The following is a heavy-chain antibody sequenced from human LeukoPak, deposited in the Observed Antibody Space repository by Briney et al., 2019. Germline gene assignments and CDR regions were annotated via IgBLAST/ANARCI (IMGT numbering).Heavy chain of an antibody. V-gene: IGHV1-46*01. Sequence: ASVKVSCKASGYTFTSYYMHWVRQAPGQGLEWMGIIKPSDGSTSYAQNFQGRVTMTRDTSTSTVYMELSSLRSDDTAVYYCARRWCSSTSCQFDYWGQGTLVTVSS. CDR2: IKPSDGST. CDR1: GYTFTSYY. CDR3: ARRWCSSTSCQFDY. J-gene: IGHJ4*02. D-gene: IGHD2-2*01.